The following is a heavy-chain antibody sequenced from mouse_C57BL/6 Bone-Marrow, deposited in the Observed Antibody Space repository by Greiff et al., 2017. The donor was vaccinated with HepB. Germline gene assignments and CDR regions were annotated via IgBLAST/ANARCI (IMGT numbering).Heavy chain of an antibody. V-gene: IGHV2-2*01. D-gene: IGHD2-4*01. J-gene: IGHJ3*01. CDR1: GFSLTSYG. Sequence: VQLQQSGPGLVQPSQSLSITCTVSGFSLTSYGVHWVRQSPGKGLEWLGVIWSGGSTDYNAAFISRLSISKDNSKSQVFFKMNSLQADDTAIYYCARKDYDAWFAYWGQGTLVTVSA. CDR2: IWSGGST. CDR3: ARKDYDAWFAY.